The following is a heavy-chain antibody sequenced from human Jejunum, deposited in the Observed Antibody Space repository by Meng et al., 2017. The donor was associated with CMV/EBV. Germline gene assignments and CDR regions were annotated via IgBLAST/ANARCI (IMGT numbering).Heavy chain of an antibody. Sequence: FSRDGMHWVRQAAGKGMEWEACIRYEGSDKYYADSVKGRLTISRDNSKSTMYLQMNSMRTEDTAVYTCARGRDGSGSEYQDFHHWGQGTLVTVSS. CDR2: IRYEGSDK. D-gene: IGHD3-10*01. CDR3: ARGRDGSGSEYQDFHH. J-gene: IGHJ1*01. CDR1: FSRDG. V-gene: IGHV3-30*02.